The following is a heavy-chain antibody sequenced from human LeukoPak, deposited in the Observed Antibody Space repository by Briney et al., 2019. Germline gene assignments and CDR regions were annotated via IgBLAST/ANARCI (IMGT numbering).Heavy chain of an antibody. D-gene: IGHD2-2*01. CDR1: GFTFSSYV. CDR2: ISGSGGST. J-gene: IGHJ4*02. CDR3: AKSDCSSTNCYGIDY. Sequence: PGGSLRLSCAASGFTFSSYVMSWVRQAPVKGLEWVSAISGSGGSTYYADSVKGRFTISRDNSKNTLYLQMNSLRAEDTAIYYCAKSDCSSTNCYGIDYWGQGTLVTVSS. V-gene: IGHV3-23*01.